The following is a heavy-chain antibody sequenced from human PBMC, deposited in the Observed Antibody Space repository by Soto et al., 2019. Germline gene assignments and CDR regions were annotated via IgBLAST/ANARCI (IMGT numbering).Heavy chain of an antibody. Sequence: EVQLVESGGGLVQPGGSLKLSCAASGFTFSGSAMHWVRQASGKGLEWVGRIRSKANSYATAYAASVKGRFTISRDDSKNTAYLQMNSLKPEDTAVYYCTRQLGYDFWSGYVPSEYWGQGTLVTVSS. D-gene: IGHD3-3*01. J-gene: IGHJ4*02. CDR1: GFTFSGSA. CDR3: TRQLGYDFWSGYVPSEY. V-gene: IGHV3-73*01. CDR2: IRSKANSYAT.